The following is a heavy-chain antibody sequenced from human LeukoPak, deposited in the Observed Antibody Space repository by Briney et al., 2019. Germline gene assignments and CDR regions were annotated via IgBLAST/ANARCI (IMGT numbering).Heavy chain of an antibody. Sequence: PGGSLRLSCAASGFTLSSYAMSWVRQAPGKGLEWVSAISGSGGSTYYADSVKGRFTISRDNSKNTLYLQMNSLRAEDTAVYYCAKVLDYYDSSGPPTQYYYYGMDVWGQGTTVTVSS. CDR3: AKVLDYYDSSGPPTQYYYYGMDV. V-gene: IGHV3-23*01. J-gene: IGHJ6*02. CDR1: GFTLSSYA. D-gene: IGHD3-22*01. CDR2: ISGSGGST.